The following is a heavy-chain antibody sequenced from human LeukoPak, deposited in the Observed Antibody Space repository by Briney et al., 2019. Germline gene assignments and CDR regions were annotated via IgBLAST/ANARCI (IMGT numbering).Heavy chain of an antibody. Sequence: GGSLRLSCAASGFTFSSYAMSWVRQAPGKGLEWVSAISGSGGSTYYADSVKGRFTISRDNSKNTLYLQMNSLRAEYTAVYYCAKVHYGSGSYYTQNWFDPWGQGTLVTVSS. CDR2: ISGSGGST. CDR3: AKVHYGSGSYYTQNWFDP. V-gene: IGHV3-23*01. CDR1: GFTFSSYA. D-gene: IGHD3-10*01. J-gene: IGHJ5*02.